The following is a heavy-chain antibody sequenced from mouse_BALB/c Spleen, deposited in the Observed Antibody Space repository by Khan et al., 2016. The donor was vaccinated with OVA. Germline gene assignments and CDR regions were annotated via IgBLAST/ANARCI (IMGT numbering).Heavy chain of an antibody. D-gene: IGHD1-2*01. CDR3: ARTARIKY. CDR2: ISYTGSS. V-gene: IGHV3-2*02. Sequence: EVQLQESGPGLVKPSQSLSLTCTVTGYSITSGYGWNWIRQFPGNKLEWMGYISYTGSSNYNPSLKSRISITRDTSKNQFFLQLNSVTTEDLATYYCARTARIKYWGQGTTRTVSS. J-gene: IGHJ2*01. CDR1: GYSITSGYG.